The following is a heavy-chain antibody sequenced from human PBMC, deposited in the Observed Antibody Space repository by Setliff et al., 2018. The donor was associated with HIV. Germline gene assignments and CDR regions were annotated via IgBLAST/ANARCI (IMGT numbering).Heavy chain of an antibody. CDR2: IIPILGPA. CDR3: ARGLGNFVHDLIGYFDY. J-gene: IGHJ4*02. V-gene: IGHV1-69*13. CDR1: GGTFSSYA. D-gene: IGHD3-3*01. Sequence: SVKVSCKASGGTFSSYAISWVRQAPGQGLEWMGGIIPILGPANYAQKFQGRVTITAGEYTTTSYMELRNLRSEDTAIYYCARGLGNFVHDLIGYFDYWGQGTLVTVSS.